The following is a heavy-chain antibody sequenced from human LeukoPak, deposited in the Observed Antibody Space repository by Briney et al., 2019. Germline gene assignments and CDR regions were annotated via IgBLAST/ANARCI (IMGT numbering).Heavy chain of an antibody. J-gene: IGHJ4*02. Sequence: SETLSLTCTVSGGSISSYYWSWIRQPPGKGLEWIGEINDSGNTNYNPSLKSRVTMSVDTSKNQFSLKLSSVTAADTAVYYCASQYSSTSPIEYWGQGTLVTVSS. V-gene: IGHV4-59*04. CDR3: ASQYSSTSPIEY. CDR1: GGSISSYY. D-gene: IGHD6-13*01. CDR2: INDSGNT.